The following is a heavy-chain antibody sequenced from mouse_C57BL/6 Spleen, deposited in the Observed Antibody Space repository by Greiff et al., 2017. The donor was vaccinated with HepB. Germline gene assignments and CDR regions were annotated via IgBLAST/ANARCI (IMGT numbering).Heavy chain of an antibody. CDR3: AWPYYGSSYGGWYFDV. Sequence: EVHLVESGGGLVKPGGSLKLSCAASGFTFSDYGMHWVRQAPEKGLEWVAYISSGSSTIYYADTVKGRFTISRDNAKNTLFLQMTSLRSEDTAMYYCAWPYYGSSYGGWYFDVWGTGTTVTVSS. J-gene: IGHJ1*03. CDR1: GFTFSDYG. CDR2: ISSGSSTI. V-gene: IGHV5-17*01. D-gene: IGHD1-1*01.